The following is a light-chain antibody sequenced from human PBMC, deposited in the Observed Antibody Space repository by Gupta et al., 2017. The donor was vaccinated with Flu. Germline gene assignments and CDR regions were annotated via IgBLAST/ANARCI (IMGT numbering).Light chain of an antibody. J-gene: IGKJ1*01. Sequence: EIVLTQSPGTLSLSPGERATLSSKSSQNVSSRYFAWYQQKPGQAPRLIMYGASSRANGIPDRFSGSGSGTDFTLTISRLEPEDFAVYYCQQYGSSPWTFGQGTKVEI. CDR1: QNVSSRY. CDR2: GAS. V-gene: IGKV3-20*01. CDR3: QQYGSSPWT.